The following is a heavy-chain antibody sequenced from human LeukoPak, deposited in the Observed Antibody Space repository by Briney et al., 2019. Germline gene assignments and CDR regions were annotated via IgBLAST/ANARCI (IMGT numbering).Heavy chain of an antibody. CDR3: AKDPSYYYGSGSYPDY. D-gene: IGHD3-10*01. V-gene: IGHV3-30-3*01. CDR2: ISYDGSNK. J-gene: IGHJ4*02. CDR1: GFTFSSYA. Sequence: GGSLRLSCAASGFTFSSYAMHWVRQAPGKGLEWVAVISYDGSNKYYADSVKGRFTISRDNSKNTLYLQMNSLRAEDTAVYYCAKDPSYYYGSGSYPDYWGQGTLVTVSS.